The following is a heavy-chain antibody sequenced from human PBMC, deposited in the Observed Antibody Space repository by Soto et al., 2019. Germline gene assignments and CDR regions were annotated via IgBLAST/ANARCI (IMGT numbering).Heavy chain of an antibody. D-gene: IGHD2-15*01. Sequence: QVQLQGSGPGLVRPSETLSLTCTVSGGSISSSYWNWVRQPPGRGLEWIGYNYYTGSTTYNTSFKSRVTISADPSKNQFSLKLNSVPAADTAVYYCARSLCSGVAFFVGGLVMAGWGKGTPVTVSS. CDR1: GGSISSSY. V-gene: IGHV4-59*01. J-gene: IGHJ6*03. CDR2: NYYTGST. CDR3: ARSLCSGVAFFVGGLVMAG.